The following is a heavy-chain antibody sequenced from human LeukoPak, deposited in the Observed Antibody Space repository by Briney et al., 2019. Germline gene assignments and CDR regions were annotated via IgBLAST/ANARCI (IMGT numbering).Heavy chain of an antibody. CDR2: IYYSGST. J-gene: IGHJ4*02. CDR3: AREGGPLYDFWSGYPSPFDY. V-gene: IGHV4-39*02. CDR1: GGSISSSSYY. D-gene: IGHD3-3*01. Sequence: SETLSLTCTVSGGSISSSSYYCGWIRQPPGKGLEWIGSIYYSGSTYYNPSLKSRVTISVDTSTNQSTLKLSSVTAADTAVYYCAREGGPLYDFWSGYPSPFDYWGQGTLVTVSS.